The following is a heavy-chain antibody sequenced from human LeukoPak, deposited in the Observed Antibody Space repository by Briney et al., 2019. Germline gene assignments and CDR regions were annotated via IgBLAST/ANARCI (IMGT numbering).Heavy chain of an antibody. J-gene: IGHJ4*02. CDR2: IYYSGST. Sequence: SETLSLTCTVSGGSISSSSYYWGWIRQPPGKGLEWIGSIYYSGSTYYNPSLKSRVTISVDRSKNQFSLKLSSVTAADTAVYYCARIRRYYDSSGSPDYWGQGTLVTVSS. D-gene: IGHD3-22*01. CDR3: ARIRRYYDSSGSPDY. V-gene: IGHV4-39*07. CDR1: GGSISSSSYY.